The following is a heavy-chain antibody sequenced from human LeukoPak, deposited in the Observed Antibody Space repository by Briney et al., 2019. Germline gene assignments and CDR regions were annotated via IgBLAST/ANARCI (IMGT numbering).Heavy chain of an antibody. D-gene: IGHD3-10*01. J-gene: IGHJ6*02. CDR2: IWYDGSNK. CDR1: GFTFSTYG. Sequence: PGRSLRLSCAASGFTFSTYGIHWVRQAPGKGLEWVAVIWYDGSNKYYGDNVKGRFTISRDNSKNSLYLHMSSLRDEDTAVYYCARDLYGSPAPPGYGMDVWGQGTTVTVSS. V-gene: IGHV3-33*01. CDR3: ARDLYGSPAPPGYGMDV.